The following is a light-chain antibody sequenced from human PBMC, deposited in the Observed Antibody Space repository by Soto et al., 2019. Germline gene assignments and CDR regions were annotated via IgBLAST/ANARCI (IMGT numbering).Light chain of an antibody. V-gene: IGKV3-20*01. CDR3: QQYGSSSYT. Sequence: DIVLTQSPDTLSLSPGERATLSCRASQSVSSNYLAWYQQKPGQAPRLLIYGASTRATGIPDRSSGSGSGTDFTLTISRLEPEDFAVYYCQQYGSSSYTFGQGTRLEIK. CDR1: QSVSSNY. CDR2: GAS. J-gene: IGKJ2*01.